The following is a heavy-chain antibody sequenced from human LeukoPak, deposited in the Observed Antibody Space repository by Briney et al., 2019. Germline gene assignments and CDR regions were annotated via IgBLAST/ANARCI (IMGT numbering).Heavy chain of an antibody. CDR3: ARVVDCSSTSCYSGYYYYGMDV. Sequence: ASVKVSCKASGYTFTGYYMHWVRQAPGQGLEWMGWINPNSGGTNYAQKFQGRVTMTRDTSISTAYMELSRLRSDDTAVYYCARVVDCSSTSCYSGYYYYGMDVWGQGTTVTVSS. J-gene: IGHJ6*02. CDR2: INPNSGGT. D-gene: IGHD2-2*01. V-gene: IGHV1-2*02. CDR1: GYTFTGYY.